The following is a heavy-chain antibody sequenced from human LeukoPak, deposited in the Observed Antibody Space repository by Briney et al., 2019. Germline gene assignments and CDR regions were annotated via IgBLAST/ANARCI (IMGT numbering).Heavy chain of an antibody. CDR1: GYTFASYD. J-gene: IGHJ6*02. Sequence: GASVKVSCKASGYTFASYDINWVRQATGQGLEWRGWMNPNSGNTGYAQKFQGRVTMTRNTSISTAYMELSSLRSEDTAVYYCARDRFGELWGGNGYYYGMDVWGQGTTVTVSS. D-gene: IGHD3-10*01. CDR3: ARDRFGELWGGNGYYYGMDV. V-gene: IGHV1-8*01. CDR2: MNPNSGNT.